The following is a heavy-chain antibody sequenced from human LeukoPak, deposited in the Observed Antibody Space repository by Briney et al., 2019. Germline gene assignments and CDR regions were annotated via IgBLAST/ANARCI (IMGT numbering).Heavy chain of an antibody. D-gene: IGHD3-22*01. Sequence: PGGSLRLSCAASGFTFSSYWMHWVRQAPGKGLVWVSRINSDGSSTSYADSVKGRFTISRGNAKNTLYLQMNSLRAEDTAVYYCARQTMIARKFDPWGQGTLVTVSS. CDR2: INSDGSST. CDR1: GFTFSSYW. CDR3: ARQTMIARKFDP. J-gene: IGHJ5*02. V-gene: IGHV3-74*01.